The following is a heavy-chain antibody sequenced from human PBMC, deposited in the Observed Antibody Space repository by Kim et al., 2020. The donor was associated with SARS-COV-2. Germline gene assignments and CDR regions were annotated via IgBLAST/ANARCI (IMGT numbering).Heavy chain of an antibody. V-gene: IGHV3-23*01. CDR2: ISGSGGST. J-gene: IGHJ3*02. D-gene: IGHD2-2*01. CDR3: AKDLVPAATGQPIDAFDI. Sequence: GGSLRLSCAASGFTFSSYAMSWVRQAPGKGLEWVSAISGSGGSTYYADSVKGRFTISRDNSKNTLYLQMNSLRAEDTAVYYCAKDLVPAATGQPIDAFDIWGQGTMVTVSS. CDR1: GFTFSSYA.